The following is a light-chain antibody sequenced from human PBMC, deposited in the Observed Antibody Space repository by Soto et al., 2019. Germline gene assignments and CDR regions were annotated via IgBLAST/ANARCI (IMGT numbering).Light chain of an antibody. Sequence: QSALTQPASVSGSPGQSITISCTGTSSDIGNYNYVSWYQQHPGKAPKLMISEVSNRPSGVSNRFSGSKSGNTASLTISGLQAEDEADYYCSSYTNINTRACVFGTGTQLTVL. V-gene: IGLV2-14*01. CDR2: EVS. CDR3: SSYTNINTRACV. J-gene: IGLJ1*01. CDR1: SSDIGNYNY.